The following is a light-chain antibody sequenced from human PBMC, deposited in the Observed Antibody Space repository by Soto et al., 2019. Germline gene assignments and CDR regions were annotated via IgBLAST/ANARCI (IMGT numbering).Light chain of an antibody. CDR2: GAS. CDR3: QQRSNWPPLT. V-gene: IGKV3-11*01. Sequence: EIVMTQSPATLSVSPGERATLSCRASQSVSSNLAWYQQKPGQAPRLLIYGASTRATGIPARFSGRGSGTDFTLTITSLELEDFAVYYYQQRSNWPPLTFGQGTRLEIK. J-gene: IGKJ5*01. CDR1: QSVSSN.